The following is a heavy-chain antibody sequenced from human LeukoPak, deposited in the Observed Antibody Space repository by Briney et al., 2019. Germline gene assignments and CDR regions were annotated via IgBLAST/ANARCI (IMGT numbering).Heavy chain of an antibody. CDR2: INHSGST. Sequence: KTSETLSLTCAVYGGSFSGYYWSWIRQPPGKGLEWIGEINHSGSTNYNPSLKSRVTISVDTSKNQFSLKLSSVTAADTAVYYCAKGSQYCSSTSCYRSYYYYGMDVWGQGTTVTVSS. CDR3: AKGSQYCSSTSCYRSYYYYGMDV. V-gene: IGHV4-34*01. CDR1: GGSFSGYY. J-gene: IGHJ6*02. D-gene: IGHD2-2*01.